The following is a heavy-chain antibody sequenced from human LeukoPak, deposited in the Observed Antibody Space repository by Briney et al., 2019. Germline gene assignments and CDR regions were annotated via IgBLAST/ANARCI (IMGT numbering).Heavy chain of an antibody. Sequence: QPGGSLRLSCEGSGFTFSRYAMNWVRQSAGKGLDWVSSISGNGRDTYYADSVKGRFTISRDSPGNTLCLQLTSLGVDDTATYYCTKDKEVATIGGYFDSWGQGTRVTVSS. CDR1: GFTFSRYA. CDR3: TKDKEVATIGGYFDS. J-gene: IGHJ4*03. D-gene: IGHD5-24*01. CDR2: ISGNGRDT. V-gene: IGHV3-23*01.